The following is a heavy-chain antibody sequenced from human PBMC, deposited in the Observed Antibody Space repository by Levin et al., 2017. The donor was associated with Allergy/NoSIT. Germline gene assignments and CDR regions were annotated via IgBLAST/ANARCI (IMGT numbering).Heavy chain of an antibody. D-gene: IGHD3-16*01. CDR3: VKEPENYDSSGFFSYCES. V-gene: IGHV3-43*01. CDR1: GFSFDDYI. Sequence: GGSLRLSCAASGFSFDDYIMHWVRQVPGLGLEWLSFISRDGDTIYYADSVEGRFTVSRDNSKNSLYLHMTSLRTVDTALYYCVKEPENYDSSGFFSYCESWGQGTLVTVSS. CDR2: ISRDGDTI. J-gene: IGHJ4*02.